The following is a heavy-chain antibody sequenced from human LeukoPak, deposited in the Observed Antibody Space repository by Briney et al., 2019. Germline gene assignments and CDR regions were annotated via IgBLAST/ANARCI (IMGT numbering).Heavy chain of an antibody. J-gene: IGHJ4*02. D-gene: IGHD3-22*01. Sequence: GGSLRLSXAASGFTFDDYGMSWVRQAPGKGLEWVSGINWNGGSTCYADSVKGRFTISRDNAKNSLYLQMNSLRAEDTALYYCARDRYYDSSGYYYFDYWGQGTLVTVSS. CDR2: INWNGGST. CDR1: GFTFDDYG. V-gene: IGHV3-20*04. CDR3: ARDRYYDSSGYYYFDY.